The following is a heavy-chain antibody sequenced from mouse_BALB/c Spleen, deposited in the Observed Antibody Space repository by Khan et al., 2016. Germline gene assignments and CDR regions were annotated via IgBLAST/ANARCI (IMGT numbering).Heavy chain of an antibody. D-gene: IGHD2-10*02. CDR2: IDPHYGST. J-gene: IGHJ2*01. CDR3: AREGYGNYVDY. CDR1: GYSFTVYN. V-gene: IGHV1-39*01. Sequence: QRQQSGPVLEKPGASVKISCTASGYSFTVYNMNWVKHSDGKSLVWVGNIDPHYGSTVSHHKFTSKATLTVDKSSSTAYMQRKSLTSEDSAVYYCAREGYGNYVDYWGQGTTLTVSS.